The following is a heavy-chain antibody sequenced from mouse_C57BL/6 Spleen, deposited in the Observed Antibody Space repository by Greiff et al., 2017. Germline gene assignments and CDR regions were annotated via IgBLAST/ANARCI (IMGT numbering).Heavy chain of an antibody. V-gene: IGHV1-15*01. D-gene: IGHD1-2*01. J-gene: IGHJ4*01. CDR1: GYTFTDYE. CDR2: IDPETGGT. Sequence: QVQLKQSGAELVRPGASVTLSCKASGYTFTDYEMHWVKQTPVHGLEWIGAIDPETGGTAYNQKFKGKAILTADKSSSTAYMELRSLTSEDSAVYYCTRWPSLLRGAMDYWGQVTSVTVSS. CDR3: TRWPSLLRGAMDY.